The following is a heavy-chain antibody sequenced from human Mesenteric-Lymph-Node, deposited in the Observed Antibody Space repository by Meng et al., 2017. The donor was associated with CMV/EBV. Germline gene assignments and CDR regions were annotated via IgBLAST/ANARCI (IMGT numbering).Heavy chain of an antibody. CDR2: INPSGGRT. CDR1: GYTLTIYY. D-gene: IGHD1-26*01. Sequence: ASVKVSCKASGYTLTIYYMHWVRQAPGQGLEWMGIINPSGGRTTYAQKLQGRVTMTTDTSTSTAYMELRSLRSDDTAVYYCARDSRYSGSYWDAFDIWGQGTMVTVSS. J-gene: IGHJ3*02. V-gene: IGHV1-46*01. CDR3: ARDSRYSGSYWDAFDI.